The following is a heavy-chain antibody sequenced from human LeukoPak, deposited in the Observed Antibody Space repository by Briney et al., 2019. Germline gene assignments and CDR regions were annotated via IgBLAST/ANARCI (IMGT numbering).Heavy chain of an antibody. J-gene: IGHJ3*02. CDR3: ARPKARSAYYYRVAFDI. V-gene: IGHV4-39*07. Sequence: PSETLSLTCTVSGGSISSSSYYWGWIRQPPGKGLEWIGSIYYSGSTYYKPSLKSRVTMSVDTSKSQFSLKLSSVTAADTAVYYCARPKARSAYYYRVAFDIWGQGTMVTVSS. D-gene: IGHD3-22*01. CDR1: GGSISSSSYY. CDR2: IYYSGST.